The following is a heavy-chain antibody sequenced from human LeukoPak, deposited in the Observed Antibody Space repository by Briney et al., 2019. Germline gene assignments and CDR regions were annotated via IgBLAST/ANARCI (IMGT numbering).Heavy chain of an antibody. V-gene: IGHV6-1*01. Sequence: SQTLSLTCALSGDSVSSNSVAWNWVRRSPSRGLEWLGRTYYRSTWYYAVSVKSRINISPDTSKNQFSLHLNSVTPEDSAVYYCARGATAYFDYWGQGTLVTVSS. CDR2: TYYRSTW. CDR3: ARGATAYFDY. J-gene: IGHJ4*02. CDR1: GDSVSSNSVA. D-gene: IGHD5-12*01.